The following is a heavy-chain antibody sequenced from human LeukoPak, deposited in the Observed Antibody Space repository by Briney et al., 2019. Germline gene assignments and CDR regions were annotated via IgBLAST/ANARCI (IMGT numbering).Heavy chain of an antibody. V-gene: IGHV4-4*07. J-gene: IGHJ4*02. CDR2: MYTRGRT. CDR3: ANGGNSGSYFED. D-gene: IGHD1-26*01. Sequence: SETLSLTCTVSGASIDTYYWSWVRQPAGKGLEWIGRMYTRGRTHYSPSLESRLTMSVDTPKNQFSLKLTSVTAADTAVYYCANGGNSGSYFEDWGQGTLVTVSS. CDR1: GASIDTYY.